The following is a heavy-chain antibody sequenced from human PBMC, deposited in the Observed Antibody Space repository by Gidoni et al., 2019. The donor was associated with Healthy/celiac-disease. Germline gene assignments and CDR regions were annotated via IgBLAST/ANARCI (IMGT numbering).Heavy chain of an antibody. CDR2: IVSNDEK. CDR3: ARFYDFWRGFDY. Sequence: QSTLKGHGPVLVKPTETLTLTCTVSGFSLSNARRGVSWIRQPPGKALEWLAHIVSNDEKSYSTSLKSRLTISKDISKSQVVLTMTNMDPVDTATYYCARFYDFWRGFDYWGQGTLVTVSS. D-gene: IGHD3-3*01. J-gene: IGHJ4*02. CDR1: GFSLSNARRG. V-gene: IGHV2-26*01.